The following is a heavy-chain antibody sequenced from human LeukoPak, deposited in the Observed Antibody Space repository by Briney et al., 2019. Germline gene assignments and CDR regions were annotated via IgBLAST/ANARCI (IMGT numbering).Heavy chain of an antibody. CDR3: TTDLDPDIVVVVAATPFDY. D-gene: IGHD2-15*01. Sequence: GGSLRLSCAASGFTFSNAWMSWVRQAPGKGVEWVGRIKSKTDGGTTDYAAPVKGRFTISRDDSKNTLYLQMNSLKTEDTAVCYCTTDLDPDIVVVVAATPFDYWGQGTLVTVSS. CDR2: IKSKTDGGTT. CDR1: GFTFSNAW. J-gene: IGHJ4*02. V-gene: IGHV3-15*01.